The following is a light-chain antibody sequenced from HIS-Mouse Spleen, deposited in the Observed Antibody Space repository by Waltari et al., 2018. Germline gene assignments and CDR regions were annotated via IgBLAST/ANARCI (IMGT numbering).Light chain of an antibody. J-gene: IGLJ3*02. V-gene: IGLV2-14*01. CDR1: SSDVGGYNY. CDR2: KVS. Sequence: QSALTQPASVSGSPGQSITISCTGTSSDVGGYNYVSWYQQDPGKAPKILIFKVSNRPSGVPNRCSGSRSGNTASLTISRRQAEDVADYYCSSYTSSSTLVFGGGTKLTVL. CDR3: SSYTSSSTLV.